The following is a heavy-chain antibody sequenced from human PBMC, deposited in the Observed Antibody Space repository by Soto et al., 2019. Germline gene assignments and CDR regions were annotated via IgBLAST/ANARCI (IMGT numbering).Heavy chain of an antibody. CDR2: IYYSGST. Sequence: PSETLSLTCTVSGGSISSSSYYWGWIRQPPGKGLEWIGSIYYSGSTYYNPSLKSRVTISVDTSKNQFSLKLSSVTAADTAVYYGARLLRQPSKRLDYWGQGSLVTVSS. CDR1: GGSISSSSYY. J-gene: IGHJ4*02. D-gene: IGHD6-13*01. V-gene: IGHV4-39*01. CDR3: ARLLRQPSKRLDY.